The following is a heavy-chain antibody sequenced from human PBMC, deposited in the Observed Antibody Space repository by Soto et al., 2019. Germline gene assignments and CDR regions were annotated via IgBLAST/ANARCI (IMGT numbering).Heavy chain of an antibody. CDR3: ARGSAARPVYGMDV. J-gene: IGHJ6*02. CDR2: ISSSSSYI. D-gene: IGHD6-6*01. V-gene: IGHV3-21*01. Sequence: VQLVESGGGLVKPGGSLRLSCAASGFTFSSYSMNWVRQAPGKGLEWVSSISSSSSYIYYADSVKGRFTISRDNAKNSLYLQMNSLRAEDTAVYYCARGSAARPVYGMDVWGQGTTVTVSS. CDR1: GFTFSSYS.